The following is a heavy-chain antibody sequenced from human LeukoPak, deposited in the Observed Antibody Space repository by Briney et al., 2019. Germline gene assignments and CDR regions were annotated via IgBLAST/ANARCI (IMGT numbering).Heavy chain of an antibody. V-gene: IGHV1-69*05. CDR3: ARDPVVGATRFDP. CDR2: IIPIFGTA. CDR1: GGTFSGYA. Sequence: GSSVKVSCKASGGTFSGYAISWVRQAPGQGLEWMGRIIPIFGTANYAQKFQGRVTITTDESTSTAYMELSSLRSEDTAVYYCARDPVVGATRFDPWGQGTLVTVSS. J-gene: IGHJ5*02. D-gene: IGHD1-26*01.